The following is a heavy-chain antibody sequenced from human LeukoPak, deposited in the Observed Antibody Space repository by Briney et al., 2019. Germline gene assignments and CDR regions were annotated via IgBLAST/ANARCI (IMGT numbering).Heavy chain of an antibody. CDR1: GFTFSSYG. J-gene: IGHJ6*03. D-gene: IGHD4-17*01. CDR3: ARDPRYGDYFGYMDV. CDR2: ISGSGGST. V-gene: IGHV3-23*01. Sequence: GGSLRLSCAASGFTFSSYGMGWVRQAPGKGLEWVTAISGSGGSTYYADSVKGRFTISRDNSKNSLYLQMNSLRAEDTAVYYCARDPRYGDYFGYMDVWGKGTTVTISS.